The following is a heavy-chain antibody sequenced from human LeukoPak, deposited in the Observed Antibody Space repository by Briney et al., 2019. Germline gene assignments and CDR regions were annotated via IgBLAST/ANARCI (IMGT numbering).Heavy chain of an antibody. CDR3: AKVFWTTVITWWSSYYYGMDV. CDR2: ISGSGGST. J-gene: IGHJ6*02. V-gene: IGHV3-23*01. Sequence: AISGSGGSTYYADSVKGRFTISRDNSKNTLYLQMNSLRAEDTAVCYCAKVFWTTVITWWSSYYYGMDVWGQGTTVTVSS. D-gene: IGHD4-11*01.